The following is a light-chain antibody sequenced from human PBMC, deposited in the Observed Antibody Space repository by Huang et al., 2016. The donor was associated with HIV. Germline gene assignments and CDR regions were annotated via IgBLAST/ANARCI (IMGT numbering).Light chain of an antibody. J-gene: IGKJ1*01. V-gene: IGKV3-15*01. CDR3: QHYNKWPLGT. Sequence: DIVMTQSPATLSVSPGERVTLSCRASQSVSTNVAWYQHKPGRPPRLLIYGASTRATGVPGKFSGDGSGTEFTLTISSLQSEDFAVYYCQHYNKWPLGTFGQGTKVEIK. CDR2: GAS. CDR1: QSVSTN.